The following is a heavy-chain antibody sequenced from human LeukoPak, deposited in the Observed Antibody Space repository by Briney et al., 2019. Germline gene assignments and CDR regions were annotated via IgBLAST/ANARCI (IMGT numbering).Heavy chain of an antibody. J-gene: IGHJ6*03. D-gene: IGHD3-10*01. CDR3: ARGTGRGGYYYYMDV. CDR2: IIPIFGTA. Sequence: SVKVSCKASGGTFSSYAISWVRQAPGQGLEWMGGIIPIFGTANYAQKFQGRVTITTDESTSTAYMELGSLRSEDTAVYYCARGTGRGGYYYYMDVWGKGTTVTVSS. V-gene: IGHV1-69*05. CDR1: GGTFSSYA.